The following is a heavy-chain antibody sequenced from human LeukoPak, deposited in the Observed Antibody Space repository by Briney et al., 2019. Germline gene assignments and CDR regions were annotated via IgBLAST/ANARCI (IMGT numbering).Heavy chain of an antibody. CDR3: ASLGPYDYVWGRNENWFDP. D-gene: IGHD3-16*01. CDR1: GYTFTGYY. J-gene: IGHJ5*02. V-gene: IGHV1-2*02. Sequence: ASVKVSCKASGYTFTGYYMHWVRQAPGQGLEWMGWINPNSGGTNYAQKFQGRVTMTRDTSISTAYMELSRLRSDDTAVYYCASLGPYDYVWGRNENWFDPWGQGTLVTVSS. CDR2: INPNSGGT.